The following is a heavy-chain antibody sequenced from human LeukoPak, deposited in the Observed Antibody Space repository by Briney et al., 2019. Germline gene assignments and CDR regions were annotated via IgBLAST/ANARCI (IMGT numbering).Heavy chain of an antibody. Sequence: SETLSLTCAVYGGSFSGYYWSWIRQPPGKGLEWIGEINHSGSTNYNPSLKSRVTISVDTSKNQFSLKLSSVTAADTAVYYCARGPRADYETNWSDPWGQGTLVTVSS. CDR1: GGSFSGYY. V-gene: IGHV4-34*01. CDR2: INHSGST. CDR3: ARGPRADYETNWSDP. D-gene: IGHD4-17*01. J-gene: IGHJ5*02.